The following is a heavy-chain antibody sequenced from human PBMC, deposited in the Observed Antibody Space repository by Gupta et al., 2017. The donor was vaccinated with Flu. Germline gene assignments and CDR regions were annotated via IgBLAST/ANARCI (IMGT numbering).Heavy chain of an antibody. J-gene: IGHJ4*02. CDR1: GGTISSGSHY. D-gene: IGHD4-23*01. V-gene: IGHV4-39*01. CDR3: ARHTDYAGGRYFDS. Sequence: QLHLQESGPGLVKPSETLSLTCTVPGGTISSGSHYWGWVRQSPGQGLEWIASSFFSGNTYYNPSLRSRVTTSVDTSTNQFSLNLNSVTATDTAVYYGARHTDYAGGRYFDSWGQGTLVTVSS. CDR2: SFFSGNT.